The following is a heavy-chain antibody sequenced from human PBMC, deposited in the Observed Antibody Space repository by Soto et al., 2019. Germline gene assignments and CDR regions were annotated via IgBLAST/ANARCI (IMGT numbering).Heavy chain of an antibody. CDR3: ARQLAYCGGDCYTEPIDY. J-gene: IGHJ4*02. Sequence: ASVKVSCKTSGYTFTAYYINWVRQAPGQGLEWMGWIDPKTGGTKYAQNFQGRVTLTGDTSITAAYMELSRLTSDDTAVYHCARQLAYCGGDCYTEPIDYWGQGTLVTVS. D-gene: IGHD2-21*02. CDR2: IDPKTGGT. V-gene: IGHV1-2*02. CDR1: GYTFTAYY.